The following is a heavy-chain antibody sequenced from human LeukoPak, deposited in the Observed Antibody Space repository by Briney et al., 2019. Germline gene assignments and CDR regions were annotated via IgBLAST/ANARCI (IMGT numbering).Heavy chain of an antibody. CDR3: ASGDFWSGDYTDAFDV. J-gene: IGHJ3*01. V-gene: IGHV3-7*01. Sequence: GGSLRLSCAASRFTFSNYWMSWVRQAPGKGLEWVANIKPDGSEKYCVDSVKGRFSISRDNVRNTLYLQMNSLRVGDTALYCCASGDFWSGDYTDAFDVWGQGTMVTVSS. D-gene: IGHD3-3*01. CDR1: RFTFSNYW. CDR2: IKPDGSEK.